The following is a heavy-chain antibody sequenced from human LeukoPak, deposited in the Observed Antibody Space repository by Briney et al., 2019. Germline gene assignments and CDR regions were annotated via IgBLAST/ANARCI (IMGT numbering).Heavy chain of an antibody. Sequence: GGSLRLSCVASGFMFSRYGMSWVRQAPGKGREWGSAICGSGGGTYYADSVKGRFTISRDNSKNTLYLQMNSLRADDTAVYYCAKGAVGVAAADYWGQGTLVTVSS. J-gene: IGHJ4*02. CDR1: GFMFSRYG. V-gene: IGHV3-23*01. CDR3: AKGAVGVAAADY. CDR2: ICGSGGGT. D-gene: IGHD6-25*01.